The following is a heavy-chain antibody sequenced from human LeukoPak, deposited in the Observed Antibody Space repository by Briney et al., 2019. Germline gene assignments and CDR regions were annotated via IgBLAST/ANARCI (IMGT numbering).Heavy chain of an antibody. J-gene: IGHJ6*03. Sequence: SETLSLTCTVSRDSASSHYWCWIRHSPPPGLEWLGFIHNSGSTDYNPSLRSRVSISIDTSKNQFTLNLRSVTGADSAIYYCARERSHFCYMDVWGKGTTVTVSS. D-gene: IGHD3-10*01. CDR2: IHNSGST. CDR1: RDSASSHY. V-gene: IGHV4-59*02. CDR3: ARERSHFCYMDV.